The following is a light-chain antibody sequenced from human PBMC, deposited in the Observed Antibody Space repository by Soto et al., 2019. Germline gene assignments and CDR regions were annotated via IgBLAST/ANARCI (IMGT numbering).Light chain of an antibody. CDR2: EGN. Sequence: QSALTQPASVSGSPGQSITISCTGTSSDVGSYNLVSWYQQHPGKAPKLMIYEGNKRPSGASNRFSGSKSGNTASLTISGLQAEDEADYYCCSYAGSSTPVVFGGGTKVTVL. CDR1: SSDVGSYNL. J-gene: IGLJ2*01. CDR3: CSYAGSSTPVV. V-gene: IGLV2-23*01.